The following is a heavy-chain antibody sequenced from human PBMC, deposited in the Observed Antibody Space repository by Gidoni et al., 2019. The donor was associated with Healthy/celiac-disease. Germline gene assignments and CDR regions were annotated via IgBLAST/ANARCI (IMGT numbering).Heavy chain of an antibody. V-gene: IGHV3-20*02. CDR1: GFPFEDYG. J-gene: IGHJ4*02. CDR3: ARVRLMATWLFDY. Sequence: EVQLVESGGGVVRPGGSLRLSFAASGFPFEDYGMSWVRQAPGKGLEGVCGINWNGGSTGYADSGKGRFTISRENAKNSLYLKMNSLRAEDTALYHCARVRLMATWLFDYWGQGTLVTVSS. D-gene: IGHD5-12*01. CDR2: INWNGGST.